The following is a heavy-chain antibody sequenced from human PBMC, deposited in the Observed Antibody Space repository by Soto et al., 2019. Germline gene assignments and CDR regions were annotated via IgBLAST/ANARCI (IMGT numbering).Heavy chain of an antibody. Sequence: GGSLRLSCAASGFTFSSYAMHWVRQAPGKGLEWVAVISYDGGNKYYADSVKGRFTISRDNSKNTLYLQMNSLRAEDTAVDYCARALILTGYYFDYWGQGTLVTVSS. CDR1: GFTFSSYA. CDR2: ISYDGGNK. V-gene: IGHV3-30-3*01. J-gene: IGHJ4*02. CDR3: ARALILTGYYFDY. D-gene: IGHD3-9*01.